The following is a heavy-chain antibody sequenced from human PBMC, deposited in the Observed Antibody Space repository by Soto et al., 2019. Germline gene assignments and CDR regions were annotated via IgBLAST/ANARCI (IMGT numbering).Heavy chain of an antibody. CDR2: INPNSGGT. Sequence: QVQLVQSGAEVKKPGASVKVSCKASGYTFTGYYMHWVRQAPGQGLEWMGWINPNSGGTNYAQKFQGWVTMTRDTSISTAYMELSRLRSDDTAVYYCARAPSRVASMTIVYGMDVWGQGTTVTVSS. CDR1: GYTFTGYY. D-gene: IGHD3-16*02. CDR3: ARAPSRVASMTIVYGMDV. V-gene: IGHV1-2*04. J-gene: IGHJ6*02.